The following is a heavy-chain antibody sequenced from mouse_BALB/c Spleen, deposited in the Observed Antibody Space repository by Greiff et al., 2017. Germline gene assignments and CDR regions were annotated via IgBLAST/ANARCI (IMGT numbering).Heavy chain of an antibody. V-gene: IGHV7-1*02. Sequence: EVNVVESGGGLVQPGGSLRLSCATSGFTFSDFYMEWVRQPPGKRLEWIAASRNKANDYTTEYSASVKGRFIVSRDTSQSILYLQMNALRAEDTAIYYCARDVHGGYFDVWGAGTTVTVSS. CDR2: SRNKANDYTT. CDR3: ARDVHGGYFDV. CDR1: GFTFSDFY. J-gene: IGHJ1*01.